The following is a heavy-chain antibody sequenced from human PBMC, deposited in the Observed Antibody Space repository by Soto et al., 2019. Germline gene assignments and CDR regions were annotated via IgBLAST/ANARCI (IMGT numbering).Heavy chain of an antibody. Sequence: GGSLRLSCAASGFTFDDYAMHWVRQAPGRGLEWVSGISWNSGSIGYADSVKGRFTISRDNAKNSLYLQMNSLRAEDTALYYCAKGPYYYDSSGYYTFDYWGQGTLVTVSS. D-gene: IGHD3-22*01. CDR3: AKGPYYYDSSGYYTFDY. CDR1: GFTFDDYA. V-gene: IGHV3-9*01. CDR2: ISWNSGSI. J-gene: IGHJ4*02.